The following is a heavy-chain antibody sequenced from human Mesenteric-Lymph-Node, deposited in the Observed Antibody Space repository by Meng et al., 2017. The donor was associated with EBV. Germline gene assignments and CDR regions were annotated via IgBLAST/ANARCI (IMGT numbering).Heavy chain of an antibody. J-gene: IGHJ4*02. V-gene: IGHV1-8*01. CDR3: ARGRPVAGTRFDY. CDR2: MNPNSGNT. CDR1: GYTFTSYD. Sequence: QVKVVQSGAEVKKPRASVKVSCKASGYTFTSYDINWVRQSTGQGLEWMGWMNPNSGNTGYAQKFQGRVTMTRNTSISTAYMELSSLRSEDTAVYYCARGRPVAGTRFDYWGQGTLVTVSS. D-gene: IGHD6-19*01.